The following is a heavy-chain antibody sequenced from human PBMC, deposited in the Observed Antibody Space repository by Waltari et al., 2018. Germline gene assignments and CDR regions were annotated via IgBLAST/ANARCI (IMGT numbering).Heavy chain of an antibody. D-gene: IGHD2-2*01. CDR1: GGPIRSSSYY. V-gene: IGHV4-39*01. CDR3: ARLNIVVVPAAKNYFDY. J-gene: IGHJ4*02. Sequence: QLQLQESGPGLVKPSETLSLTCTVSGGPIRSSSYYCGRIRQTPGQGLEWIGSTYYRGSTYYNPSLKSRVTISVDTSKNQFSLKLSSVTAADTAVYYCARLNIVVVPAAKNYFDYWGQGTLVTVSS. CDR2: TYYRGST.